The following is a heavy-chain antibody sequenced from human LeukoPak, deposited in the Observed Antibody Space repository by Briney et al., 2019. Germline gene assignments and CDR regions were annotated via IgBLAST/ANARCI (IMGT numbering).Heavy chain of an antibody. J-gene: IGHJ4*02. Sequence: SETLSLTCAVYGGSFSGYYWSWIRQPPGKGLEWIGEINHSGSTNYNPSLKSRVTISVDTSKNQFSPKLSSVTAADTAVYYCARAPHQALSSSWYYDYWGQGTLVTVSS. D-gene: IGHD6-13*01. CDR3: ARAPHQALSSSWYYDY. CDR1: GGSFSGYY. V-gene: IGHV4-34*01. CDR2: INHSGST.